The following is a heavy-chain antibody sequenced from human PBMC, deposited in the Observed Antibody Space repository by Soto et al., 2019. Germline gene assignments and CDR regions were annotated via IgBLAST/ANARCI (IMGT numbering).Heavy chain of an antibody. J-gene: IGHJ5*01. CDR3: ASRPRGSVAGTLDS. CDR1: GFTFSDYA. V-gene: IGHV3-23*01. D-gene: IGHD6-19*01. Sequence: GGSLRLSCAASGFTFSDYAMSWVRQAPGKGLEWVSVINSDGATYYADSVQGRFSISRDNSKSTLCLQMNSLSVEDTAIYYCASRPRGSVAGTLDSWGQGALVTVSS. CDR2: INSDGAT.